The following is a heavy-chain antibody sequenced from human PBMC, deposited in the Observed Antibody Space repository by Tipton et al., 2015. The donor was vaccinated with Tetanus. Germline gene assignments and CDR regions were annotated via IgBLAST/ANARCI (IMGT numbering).Heavy chain of an antibody. Sequence: TLSLTCTVSGGSISNTDYYWGWIRQPPGKGLEWIGSIYYSGNTYYNPSLKSRVTISVDTPKNQFSLKLSSVTAADTAVHYCARHAGYSGYQLFDYWGQGTLVTVSS. V-gene: IGHV4-39*01. J-gene: IGHJ4*02. CDR1: GGSISNTDYY. D-gene: IGHD5-12*01. CDR3: ARHAGYSGYQLFDY. CDR2: IYYSGNT.